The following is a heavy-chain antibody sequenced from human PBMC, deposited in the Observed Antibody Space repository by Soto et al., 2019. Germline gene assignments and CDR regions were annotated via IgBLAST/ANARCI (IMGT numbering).Heavy chain of an antibody. CDR1: GFTFSSYG. CDR2: IWYDGSNK. D-gene: IGHD2-21*02. Sequence: GVSLRLSCAASGFTFSSYGMHWVRQAPGKGLEWVAVIWYDGSNKYYADSVKGRFTISRDNSKNTLYLQMNSLRAEDTAVYYCARDYIFWAYCGGDCPKGHGMDVWGQGTTVTVSS. J-gene: IGHJ6*02. CDR3: ARDYIFWAYCGGDCPKGHGMDV. V-gene: IGHV3-33*01.